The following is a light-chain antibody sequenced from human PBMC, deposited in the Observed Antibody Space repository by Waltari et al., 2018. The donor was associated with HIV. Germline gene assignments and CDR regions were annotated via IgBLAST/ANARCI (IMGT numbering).Light chain of an antibody. CDR1: DIGSQS. V-gene: IGLV3-21*02. Sequence: SYVLTQPPSVPVAPGQTARITCGGHDIGSQSVQWYQQKPGQAPVLVVYDDRDRPSGIPERFSGSNFGSTATLTISRVEARDEADYYCQVWHRDSEHYVFGTGTKVTVL. CDR2: DDR. J-gene: IGLJ1*01. CDR3: QVWHRDSEHYV.